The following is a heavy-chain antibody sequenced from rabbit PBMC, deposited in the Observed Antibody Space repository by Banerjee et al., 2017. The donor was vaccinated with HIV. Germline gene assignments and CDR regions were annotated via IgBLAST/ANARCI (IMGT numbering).Heavy chain of an antibody. CDR3: ARNTDYAVAFNL. J-gene: IGHJ4*01. CDR1: GFSFSSGYY. Sequence: QQLVESGGGLVKPGASLTLTCTASGFSFSSGYYMCWVRQAPGKGLEWIGCIYTGSGGTYYASWAKGRFTISKTSSTTVTLQMTSLTAADTATYFCARNTDYAVAFNLWGPGTLVTVS. V-gene: IGHV1S40*01. CDR2: IYTGSGGT. D-gene: IGHD4-2*01.